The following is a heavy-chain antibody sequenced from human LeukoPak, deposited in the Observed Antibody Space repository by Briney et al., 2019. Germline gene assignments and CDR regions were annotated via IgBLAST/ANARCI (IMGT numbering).Heavy chain of an antibody. CDR3: AGALFHFDSSGYDIDGYDI. V-gene: IGHV1-69*05. CDR2: TTPIFGSA. Sequence: SVKVSCKASGGTFSNYALSWVRQAPGKGLEWMGGTTPIFGSAEYAQNFQGRVTVTTDESTSTAYMEMSSLRSDDTAVYYCAGALFHFDSSGYDIDGYDIWGQGTMVTVSS. CDR1: GGTFSNYA. D-gene: IGHD3-22*01. J-gene: IGHJ3*02.